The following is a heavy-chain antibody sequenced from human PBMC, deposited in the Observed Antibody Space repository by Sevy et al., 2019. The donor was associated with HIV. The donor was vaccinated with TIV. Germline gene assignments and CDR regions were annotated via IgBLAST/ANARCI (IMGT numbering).Heavy chain of an antibody. CDR2: INTFTGDT. CDR1: GYTFSTYG. D-gene: IGHD2-15*01. J-gene: IGHJ4*02. CDR3: ARGYCSGGRCYPGGY. Sequence: ASVKVSCEASGYTFSTYGINWVRQAPGQGLEWMGWINTFTGDTNYLQKLHDRVTMTKDTSTSTVYMELRSLRSDDTAVYYCARGYCSGGRCYPGGYWGQGTLVTVSS. V-gene: IGHV1-18*01.